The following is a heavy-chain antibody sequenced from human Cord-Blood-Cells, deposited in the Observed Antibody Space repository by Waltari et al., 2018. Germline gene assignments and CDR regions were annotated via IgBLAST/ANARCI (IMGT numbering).Heavy chain of an antibody. J-gene: IGHJ4*02. D-gene: IGHD6-6*01. CDR3: ARGIAARILFDY. CDR1: GYTFTSYA. Sequence: QVQLVQSGAEVKKPGASVKVSCKASGYTFTSYAMHWVRQAPGQRLEWMGWIKAGNGNTKDSQKFQGRVTITRDTSASTAYMELSSLRSEDTAVYYCARGIAARILFDYWGQGTLVTVSS. V-gene: IGHV1-3*01. CDR2: IKAGNGNT.